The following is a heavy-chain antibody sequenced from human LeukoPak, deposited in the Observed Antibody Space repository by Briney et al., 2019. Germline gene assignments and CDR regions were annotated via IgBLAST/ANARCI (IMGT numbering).Heavy chain of an antibody. Sequence: GGTLRLSCAASGFTFSSYWMHWVRQAPGKGLVWVSRINSDGSSTSYADSVKGRFTISRDNAKNTLYLQMNSLRAEDTAVYYCARPRYSSPPHFDYWGQGTLVTVSS. CDR1: GFTFSSYW. CDR3: ARPRYSSPPHFDY. D-gene: IGHD6-13*01. CDR2: INSDGSST. V-gene: IGHV3-74*01. J-gene: IGHJ4*02.